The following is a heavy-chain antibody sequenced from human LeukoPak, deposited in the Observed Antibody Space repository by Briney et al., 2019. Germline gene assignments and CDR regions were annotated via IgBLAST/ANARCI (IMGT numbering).Heavy chain of an antibody. CDR2: ISYDGSNK. CDR3: ARINSGYGTAWYGGDGY. V-gene: IGHV3-30-3*01. CDR1: GFTFSSYA. Sequence: GRSLRLSCAASGFTFSSYAMHWVRQAPGKGLEWVAVISYDGSNKYYADSVKGRFTISRDNSKNTLYLQMNSLKVEDTAVYYCARINSGYGTAWYGGDGYWGQGTLITVSS. D-gene: IGHD6-19*01. J-gene: IGHJ4*02.